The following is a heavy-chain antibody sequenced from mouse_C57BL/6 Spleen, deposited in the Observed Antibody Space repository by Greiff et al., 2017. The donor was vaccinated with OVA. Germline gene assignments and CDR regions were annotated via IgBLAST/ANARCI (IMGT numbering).Heavy chain of an antibody. D-gene: IGHD2-1*01. CDR1: GYAFSSSW. V-gene: IGHV1-82*01. CDR3: AYYGNYGAMDY. Sequence: VQGVESGPELVKPGASVKISCKASGYAFSSSWMNWVKQRPGKGLEWIGRIYPGDGDTNYNGKFKGKATLTADKSSSTAYMQLSSLTSEDSAVYFCAYYGNYGAMDYWGQGTSVTVSS. CDR2: IYPGDGDT. J-gene: IGHJ4*01.